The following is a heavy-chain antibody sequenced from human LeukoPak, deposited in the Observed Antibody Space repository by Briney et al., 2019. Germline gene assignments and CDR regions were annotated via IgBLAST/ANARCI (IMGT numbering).Heavy chain of an antibody. CDR1: GYSISSGYY. D-gene: IGHD6-13*01. V-gene: IGHV4-38-2*01. J-gene: IGHJ3*02. CDR3: ARPSRIAAAKGDAFDI. Sequence: PSETLSLTCAVSGYSISSGYYWGWTRQPPGKGLEWIGSIYHSGSTYYNPSLKSRVTISVDTSKNQFSLKLSSVTAADTAVYYCARPSRIAAAKGDAFDIWGQGTMVTVSS. CDR2: IYHSGST.